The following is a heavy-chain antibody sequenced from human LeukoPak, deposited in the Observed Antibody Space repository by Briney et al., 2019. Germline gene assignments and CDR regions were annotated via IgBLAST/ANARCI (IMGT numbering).Heavy chain of an antibody. D-gene: IGHD3-22*01. J-gene: IGHJ4*02. V-gene: IGHV4-59*01. CDR2: ICYSGST. CDR1: GGSISSYY. CDR3: ARGGYYYDSSGYYGVQYDY. Sequence: SETLSLTCTVSGGSISSYYWSWIRQPPGKGLEWIGYICYSGSTNYNPSLKSRVTISVDTSKNQFSLKLSSVTAADTAVYYCARGGYYYDSSGYYGVQYDYWGQGTLVTVSS.